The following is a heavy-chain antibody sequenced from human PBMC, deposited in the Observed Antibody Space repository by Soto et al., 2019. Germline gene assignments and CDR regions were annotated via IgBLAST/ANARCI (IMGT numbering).Heavy chain of an antibody. CDR1: GFSFSDYG. Sequence: QVQLVESGGGVVQPGRSLRLSCAASGFSFSDYGVHWVRQAPGKGLEWVALIAHDGSQRNYDESVRGRFTVSRDNSKNTLYLEMNSLRVEDTALYYCVRPYYTSSWFPFDRWGQGTLVTVSS. D-gene: IGHD3-3*01. CDR2: IAHDGSQR. J-gene: IGHJ4*02. CDR3: VRPYYTSSWFPFDR. V-gene: IGHV3-30*03.